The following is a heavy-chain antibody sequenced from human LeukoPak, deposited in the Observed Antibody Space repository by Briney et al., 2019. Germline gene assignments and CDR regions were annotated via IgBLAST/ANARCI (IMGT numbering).Heavy chain of an antibody. CDR1: GFTFSSYG. J-gene: IGHJ6*02. CDR3: AKSGITMIVVEIHYGMDV. Sequence: PGGSLRLSCAASGFTFSSYGMHWVRQAPGKGLEWVAVISYDGSNKYYADSVKGRFTISRDNSKNTLYLQMNSLRAEDTAVYYCAKSGITMIVVEIHYGMDVWGQGTTVTVSS. CDR2: ISYDGSNK. D-gene: IGHD3-22*01. V-gene: IGHV3-30*18.